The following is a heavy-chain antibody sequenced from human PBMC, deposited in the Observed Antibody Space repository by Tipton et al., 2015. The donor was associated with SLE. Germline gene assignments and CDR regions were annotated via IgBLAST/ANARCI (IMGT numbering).Heavy chain of an antibody. CDR1: GFTFGDYA. Sequence: SLRLSCTASGFTFGDYAMSWFRQAPGKGLEWVSIISGSGGSTYYANSVKGRFTISRDNSKNTLYLQMNSLRAEDTAVYYCAKDRREGSSWLGGYWGQGTLVTVSS. J-gene: IGHJ4*02. CDR3: AKDRREGSSWLGGY. V-gene: IGHV3-23*01. CDR2: ISGSGGST. D-gene: IGHD6-13*01.